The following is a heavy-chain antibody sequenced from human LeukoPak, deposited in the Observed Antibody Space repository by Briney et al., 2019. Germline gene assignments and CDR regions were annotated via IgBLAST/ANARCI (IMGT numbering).Heavy chain of an antibody. CDR3: ASTSPIDAFDI. J-gene: IGHJ3*02. D-gene: IGHD1-26*01. V-gene: IGHV3-21*01. CDR2: ISSSSSYI. Sequence: GGSLRLSCAASGFTFSSYSMNWVRQAPGKGLEWVSSISSSSSYIYYADSVKGRFTISRDNAKNSLYLQMNSLRAEDTAVYYCASTSPIDAFDIWGQGTMVTVSS. CDR1: GFTFSSYS.